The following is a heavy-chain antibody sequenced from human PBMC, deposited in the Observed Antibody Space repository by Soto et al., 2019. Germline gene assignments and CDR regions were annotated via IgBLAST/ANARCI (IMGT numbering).Heavy chain of an antibody. J-gene: IGHJ4*02. V-gene: IGHV3-15*07. D-gene: IGHD3-22*01. CDR3: TTDPVTMIVVVPSSG. CDR1: GFTFSNAW. CDR2: IKSKTDRGTT. Sequence: PGGSLRLSCAASGFTFSNAWMNWVRQAPGKGLEWVGRIKSKTDRGTTDYAAPVKGRFTISRDDSKNTLYLQMNSLKTEDTAVYYCTTDPVTMIVVVPSSGWGQGTLVTVSS.